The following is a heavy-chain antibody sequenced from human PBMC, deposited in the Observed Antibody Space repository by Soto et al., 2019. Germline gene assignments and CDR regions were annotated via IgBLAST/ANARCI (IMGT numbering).Heavy chain of an antibody. CDR2: IYNSGST. Sequence: QLQLQESGSRLVKPSQTLSLTCAVSGGSISRAGYSWSWIRQSPGKGLEWIGYIYNSGSTVYNPSLKSRLTISVDRSKNQLSLQLNSVTAADTAVYYCASSRVVTTYFDYWGQGTLVTVSS. CDR3: ASSRVVTTYFDY. CDR1: GGSISRAGYS. D-gene: IGHD2-21*02. V-gene: IGHV4-30-2*06. J-gene: IGHJ4*02.